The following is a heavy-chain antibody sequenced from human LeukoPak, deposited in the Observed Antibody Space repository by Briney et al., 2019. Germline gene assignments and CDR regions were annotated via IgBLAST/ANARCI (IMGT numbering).Heavy chain of an antibody. CDR3: ARNFGGGNSSGPYY. D-gene: IGHD3-22*01. J-gene: IGHJ4*02. CDR1: GFTFNDYG. V-gene: IGHV3-20*04. CDR2: INWNGGRT. Sequence: GGSLRLSCAASGFTFNDYGMSWVRQAPGKGLEWVSGINWNGGRTGYADSMKGRFIISRDNAKNSLYLQVNSLRAEDTALYYCARNFGGGNSSGPYYWGQGTLVTVSS.